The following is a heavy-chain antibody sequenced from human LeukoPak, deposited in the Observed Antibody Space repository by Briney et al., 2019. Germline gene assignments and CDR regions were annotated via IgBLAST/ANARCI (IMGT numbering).Heavy chain of an antibody. CDR3: AKGPYQLRGYFDY. J-gene: IGHJ4*02. V-gene: IGHV3-23*01. Sequence: SGGSLRLSCAASGFTFSSYGMSWVRQAPGKGLEWVSAISGSGGSTYYADSVKGRFTISRDNSKNTLYLQMNSLRAEDTAVYYCAKGPYQLRGYFDYWGQGTLVTVSS. CDR1: GFTFSSYG. CDR2: ISGSGGST. D-gene: IGHD2-2*01.